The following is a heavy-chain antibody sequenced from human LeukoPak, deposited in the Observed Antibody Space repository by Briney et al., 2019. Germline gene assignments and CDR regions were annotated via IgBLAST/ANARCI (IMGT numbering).Heavy chain of an antibody. J-gene: IGHJ4*02. CDR3: AKSSGRTMIVVVMSR. V-gene: IGHV3-23*01. CDR1: GFAFGTYA. D-gene: IGHD3-22*01. Sequence: AGESLRLSCGASGFAFGTYAMIWVRQAPGKGLEWVSVISYNGDNTYYADSVQGRFTVSRDNSKNTLSLQMNGLRAEDTAVYYCAKSSGRTMIVVVMSRWGQGTLVTVSS. CDR2: ISYNGDNT.